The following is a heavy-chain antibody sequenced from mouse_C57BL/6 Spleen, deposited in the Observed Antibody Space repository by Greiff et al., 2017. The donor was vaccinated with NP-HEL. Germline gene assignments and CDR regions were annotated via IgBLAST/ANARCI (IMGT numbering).Heavy chain of an antibody. V-gene: IGHV1-80*01. J-gene: IGHJ4*01. CDR3: ARATTVVEDYYAMDY. D-gene: IGHD1-1*01. CDR1: GYAFSSYW. Sequence: QVHVKQSGAELVKPGASVKISCKASGYAFSSYWMNWVKQRPGKGLEWIGQIYPGDGDTNYNGKFKGKATLTADKSSSTAYMQLSSLTSEDSAVYFCARATTVVEDYYAMDYWGQGTSVTVSS. CDR2: IYPGDGDT.